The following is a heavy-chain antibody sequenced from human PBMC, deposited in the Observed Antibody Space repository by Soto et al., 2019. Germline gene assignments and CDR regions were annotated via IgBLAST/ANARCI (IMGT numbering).Heavy chain of an antibody. CDR2: LNFNTGST. CDR3: ARKCGDMCTEDTYALDL. J-gene: IGHJ3*01. CDR1: GYTFTDSY. V-gene: IGHV1-2*02. Sequence: VQLVQSGAELKKPGASVKVSCKASGYTFTDSYLHWVRQAPGQRPEGMGWLNFNTGSTNSPQKFQDRVTMTRDTSINTAFMQLTGLTSDETAVYFCARKCGDMCTEDTYALDLWGQGTMVTVSS. D-gene: IGHD2-21*01.